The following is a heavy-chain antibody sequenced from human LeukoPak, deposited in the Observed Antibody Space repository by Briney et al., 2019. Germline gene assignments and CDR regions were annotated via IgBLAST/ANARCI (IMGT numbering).Heavy chain of an antibody. CDR3: VRDPSSVRLPFGS. D-gene: IGHD6-6*01. CDR2: ISASSSGI. CDR1: GFTHSLYG. Sequence: GGSLRLSCAVSGFTHSLYGMNWVRQAPGKGLEWISHISASSSGIFYADSVKGRFITSRGNTRSSLYLQMNSLRAEDTAVYYCVRDPSSVRLPFGSWGQETLVTVSS. J-gene: IGHJ4*02. V-gene: IGHV3-48*01.